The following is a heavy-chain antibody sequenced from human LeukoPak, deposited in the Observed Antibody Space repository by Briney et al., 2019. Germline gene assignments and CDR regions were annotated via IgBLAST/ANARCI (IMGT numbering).Heavy chain of an antibody. CDR3: ARRRHSSSSSSGYYYYYMDV. V-gene: IGHV4-31*03. CDR1: GGSISSGGYY. Sequence: SQTLSLTCTVSGGSISSGGYYWSWIRQHPGQGLEWIGYIYYSGSTYYNPSLKSRVTISVDTSKNQFSLKLSSVTAADTAVYYCARRRHSSSSSSGYYYYYMDVWGKGTTVTVSS. J-gene: IGHJ6*03. D-gene: IGHD6-6*01. CDR2: IYYSGST.